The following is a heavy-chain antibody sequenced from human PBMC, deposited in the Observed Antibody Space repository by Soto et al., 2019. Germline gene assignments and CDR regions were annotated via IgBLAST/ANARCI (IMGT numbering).Heavy chain of an antibody. V-gene: IGHV1-3*01. J-gene: IGHJ6*02. CDR2: INAGNGNT. Sequence: ASVKVSCKASGCSFTSYALYWVRQAPGQRREWMGWINAGNGNTKYSQKLQGRVTFTGDTSASTAHMELSSLRSEDTAVYFCARGVENIVVVLDVFGYYGMDVWGQGTTVTVSS. D-gene: IGHD2-2*01. CDR3: ARGVENIVVVLDVFGYYGMDV. CDR1: GCSFTSYA.